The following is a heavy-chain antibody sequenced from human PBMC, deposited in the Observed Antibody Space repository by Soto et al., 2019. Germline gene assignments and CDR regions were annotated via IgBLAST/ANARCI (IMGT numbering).Heavy chain of an antibody. V-gene: IGHV3-30*04. Sequence: QVHLVESGGGVVQPGRSLRLSCAASGFTFSRYDFHWVRQPPGKGLEWLAVISIDGTTKYYADSVKGRFTISRGNSKGPVYFDMNSLRGSDTAVYYCARAFVLGAQDYLDYWGQGTLVTVSS. J-gene: IGHJ4*02. CDR3: ARAFVLGAQDYLDY. D-gene: IGHD1-26*01. CDR2: ISIDGTTK. CDR1: GFTFSRYD.